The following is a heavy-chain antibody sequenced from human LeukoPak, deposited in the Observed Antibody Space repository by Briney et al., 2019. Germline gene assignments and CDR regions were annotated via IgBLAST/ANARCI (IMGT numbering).Heavy chain of an antibody. CDR3: ARGGTGDSWYFDI. CDR1: GGSISRYY. V-gene: IGHV4-59*01. J-gene: IGHJ2*01. CDR2: IYYSGST. D-gene: IGHD7-27*01. Sequence: SETLSLTCTVSGGSISRYYWSWIRQPPRKGLEWITYIYYSGSTNYNPSLKSRVTVSVDTSKNQISLKLSSVTAADTAVYYCARGGTGDSWYFDIWGRGTLVTVSS.